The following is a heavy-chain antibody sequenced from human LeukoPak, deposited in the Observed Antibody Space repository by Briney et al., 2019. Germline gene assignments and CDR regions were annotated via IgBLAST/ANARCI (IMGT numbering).Heavy chain of an antibody. D-gene: IGHD5-12*01. J-gene: IGHJ4*02. V-gene: IGHV3-11*01. CDR3: AKKTWDIVATIEDY. CDR1: GFTFSDYY. CDR2: ISSSGSTI. Sequence: GGSLRLSCAASGFTFSDYYMSWIRQAPGKGLEWVSYISSSGSTIYYADSVKGRFTISRDNSENSLYLQMNSLRAEDTAVYYCAKKTWDIVATIEDYWGQGTLVTVSS.